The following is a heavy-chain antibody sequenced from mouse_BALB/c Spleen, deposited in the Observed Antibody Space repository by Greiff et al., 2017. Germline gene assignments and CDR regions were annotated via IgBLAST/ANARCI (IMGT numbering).Heavy chain of an antibody. D-gene: IGHD2-2*01. CDR1: GFTFSSYA. CDR2: ISSGGST. V-gene: IGHV5-6-5*01. J-gene: IGHJ1*01. CDR3: ARRGTLGYDWYFDV. Sequence: EVKVVESGGGLVKPGGSLKLSCAASGFTFSSYAMSWVRQTPEKRLEWVASISSGGSTYYPDSVKGRFTISRDNARNILYLQMSSLRSEDTAMYYCARRGTLGYDWYFDVWGAGTTVTVSS.